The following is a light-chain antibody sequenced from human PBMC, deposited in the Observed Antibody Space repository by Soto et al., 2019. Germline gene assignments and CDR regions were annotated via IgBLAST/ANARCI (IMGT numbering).Light chain of an antibody. CDR2: YDS. V-gene: IGLV3-21*04. Sequence: SYELTQPPSVSVAPGKTARITCGGTNIGSKSVHWYQQKPGQAPVLVIYYDSDRPSGIPERFSGSNSGNTATLTISRVAAGDEADYYCQGWDSSSDPRGVFGTGTKVTVL. J-gene: IGLJ1*01. CDR3: QGWDSSSDPRGV. CDR1: NIGSKS.